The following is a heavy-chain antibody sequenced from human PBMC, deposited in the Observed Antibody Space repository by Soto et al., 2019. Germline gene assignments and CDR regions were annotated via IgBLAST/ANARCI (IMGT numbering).Heavy chain of an antibody. Sequence: SETLSLTCAVYGGSFSGYYWSWIRQPPGKGLEWIWAINHSGSTNYNPSLKSRITISVDTSKNQVSLKLSCVTAADTAVYYCARDSPISSWRDFDYWGQGTLVTVSS. D-gene: IGHD2-2*01. CDR1: GGSFSGYY. CDR2: INHSGST. V-gene: IGHV4-34*01. CDR3: ARDSPISSWRDFDY. J-gene: IGHJ4*02.